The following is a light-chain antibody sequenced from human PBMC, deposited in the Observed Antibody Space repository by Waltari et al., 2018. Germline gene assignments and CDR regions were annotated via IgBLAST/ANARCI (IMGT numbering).Light chain of an antibody. CDR1: SEHSDYA. V-gene: IGLV4-69*01. CDR2: INGGGGH. Sequence: QLAVTQSPSASASLGASVKLTCTLSSEHSDYAIAWPQHQPEKGPRFLMKINGGGGHTKGDGIPDRFSGLSSGAERYLTISSLQYEDEAAYYCQTWDPDTVVFGGGTKLTV. J-gene: IGLJ2*01. CDR3: QTWDPDTVV.